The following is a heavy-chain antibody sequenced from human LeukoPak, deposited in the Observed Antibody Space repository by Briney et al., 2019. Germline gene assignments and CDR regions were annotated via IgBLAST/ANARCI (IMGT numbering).Heavy chain of an antibody. Sequence: GASVKVSCKASGGTFSSYAISWVRQAPGQGLEWMGRIIPILGIANYAQKFQGRVTMTTDTSTSTAYMELRSLKPDDTAVYYCARDLNWSGYCGYWGQGTLVTVSS. D-gene: IGHD3-3*01. CDR1: GGTFSSYA. J-gene: IGHJ4*02. CDR3: ARDLNWSGYCGY. V-gene: IGHV1-69*04. CDR2: IIPILGIA.